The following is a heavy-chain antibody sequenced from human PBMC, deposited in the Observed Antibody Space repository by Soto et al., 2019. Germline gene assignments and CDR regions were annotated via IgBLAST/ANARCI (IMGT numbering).Heavy chain of an antibody. V-gene: IGHV2-5*02. CDR2: ISWDGAK. CDR3: ANSRGDLLSGLYYFEY. CDR1: GFSLNTRGVG. J-gene: IGHJ4*02. Sequence: QITLKESGPPLLKPTQTLTLTCTFSGFSLNTRGVGVGWIRQPPGKALEWLALISWDGAKRYRPSLKSRLSSTKDTSQSQVVLSPSNNGTLDTAPYTSANSRGDLLSGLYYFEYGGQGTPVTVSS. D-gene: IGHD3-9*01.